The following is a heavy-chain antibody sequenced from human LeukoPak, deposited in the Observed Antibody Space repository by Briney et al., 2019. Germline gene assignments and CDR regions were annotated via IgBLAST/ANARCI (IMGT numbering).Heavy chain of an antibody. J-gene: IGHJ3*02. Sequence: ASVKVSCKASGYTFTSYYMHWVRQAPGQGLEWMGIINPSGGSTSYAQKFQGRVTMTRDTSTSTVYMELSSLRSEDTAVYYCARDEHGSYLGDAFDIWGQGTMVTVSS. CDR2: INPSGGST. CDR1: GYTFTSYY. D-gene: IGHD1-26*01. V-gene: IGHV1-46*01. CDR3: ARDEHGSYLGDAFDI.